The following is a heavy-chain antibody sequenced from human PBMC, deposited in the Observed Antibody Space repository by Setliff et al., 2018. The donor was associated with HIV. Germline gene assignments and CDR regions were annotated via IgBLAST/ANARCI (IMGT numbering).Heavy chain of an antibody. CDR1: GHRLTELS. CDR3: ARGEGSSWYEGEYLQH. J-gene: IGHJ1*01. Sequence: ASVKVSCKVSGHRLTELSIHWVRQAPGEGLEWVGGFDPEDDETVYAQKFQGRVTMTTDTSTSTAYMGVRSLRSDDMAVYYCARGEGSSWYEGEYLQHWGQGTLVTVSS. CDR2: FDPEDDET. V-gene: IGHV1-24*01. D-gene: IGHD6-13*01.